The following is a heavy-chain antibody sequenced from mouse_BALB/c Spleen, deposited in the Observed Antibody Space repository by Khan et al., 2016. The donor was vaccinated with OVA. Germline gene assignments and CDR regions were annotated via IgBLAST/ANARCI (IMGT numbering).Heavy chain of an antibody. J-gene: IGHJ4*01. CDR3: ARRGDGYYGAMDY. CDR1: GYSITSDYA. CDR2: ISYSGST. Sequence: EVQLQESGPGLVKPSQSLSLTCTVTGYSITSDYAWNWIRQFPGNKLEWMGYISYSGSTSYNPSLKSRISITRDTSKNQFFLQSNSVTTEDTATYYCARRGDGYYGAMDYWGQGTSVTVSS. V-gene: IGHV3-2*02. D-gene: IGHD2-3*01.